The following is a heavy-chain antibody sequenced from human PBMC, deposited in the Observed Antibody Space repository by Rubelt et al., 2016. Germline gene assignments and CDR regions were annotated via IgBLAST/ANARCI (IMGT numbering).Heavy chain of an antibody. CDR3: ARLYGGNSDTDY. D-gene: IGHD4-23*01. V-gene: IGHV3-66*01. CDR2: IYSGGST. CDR1: GFTVSSNY. Sequence: EVQLVESGGGLVQPGGSLRLSCAASGFTVSSNYMSWVRQAPGKGLEWVSVIYSGGSTYYAYSVKGRVTISRDNSKNTLYLQMNSLRAEDTAVYYCARLYGGNSDTDYWGQGTLATVSS. J-gene: IGHJ4*02.